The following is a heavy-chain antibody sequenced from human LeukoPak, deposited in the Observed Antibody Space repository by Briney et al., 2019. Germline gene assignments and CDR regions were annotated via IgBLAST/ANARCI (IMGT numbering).Heavy chain of an antibody. D-gene: IGHD2-2*01. CDR2: ISAYNGNT. CDR1: GYTFTSYG. V-gene: IGHV1-18*01. Sequence: GASVKVSCKASGYTFTSYGISWVRQAPGQGLEWMGWISAYNGNTSYAQKLQGRVTMTTDTSTSTAYMELRSLRSDDTAVYYCARDGLLCSSTSCYTIFDYWGQGTLVTVSS. CDR3: ARDGLLCSSTSCYTIFDY. J-gene: IGHJ4*02.